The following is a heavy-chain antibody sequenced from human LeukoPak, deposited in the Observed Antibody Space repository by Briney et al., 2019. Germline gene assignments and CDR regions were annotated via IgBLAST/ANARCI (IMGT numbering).Heavy chain of an antibody. CDR2: ISSSSSYI. CDR1: GFTFSSYS. Sequence: GGSLRLSCAASGFTFSSYSMNWVRQAPGKGLEWVSSISSSSSYIYYADSVKGRFTISRDNAKNSPYLQMNSLRAEDTAVYYCARGSSGWHKHIDYWGQGTLVTVSS. CDR3: ARGSSGWHKHIDY. D-gene: IGHD6-19*01. J-gene: IGHJ4*02. V-gene: IGHV3-21*01.